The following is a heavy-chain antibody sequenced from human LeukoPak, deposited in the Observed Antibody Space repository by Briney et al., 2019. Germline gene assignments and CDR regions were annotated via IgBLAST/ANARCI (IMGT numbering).Heavy chain of an antibody. Sequence: GGSLRLSCAASGFTFSSYAMNWVRQAPGKWLEWVSAISGSGGSTYYADSVKGRFTISRDNSKNTLYLQMNSLRAEDTAVYYCAKDHVQLWSFDYWGQGTLVTVSS. CDR3: AKDHVQLWSFDY. J-gene: IGHJ4*02. CDR2: ISGSGGST. V-gene: IGHV3-23*01. CDR1: GFTFSSYA. D-gene: IGHD5-18*01.